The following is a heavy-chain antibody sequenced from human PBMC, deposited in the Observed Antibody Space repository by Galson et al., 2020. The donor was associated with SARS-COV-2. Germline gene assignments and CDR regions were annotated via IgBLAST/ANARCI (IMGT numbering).Heavy chain of an antibody. CDR2: IYSGGST. CDR3: AKSGYSYGYKQVYYFDY. D-gene: IGHD5-18*01. V-gene: IGHV3-23*03. CDR1: GFTFSSYA. Sequence: GGSLRLSCAASGFTFSSYAMSWVRQAPGKGLEWVSVIYSGGSTYYADSVKGRFTISRDNSKNTLYLQMNSLRAEDTAVYYCAKSGYSYGYKQVYYFDYWGQGTLVTVSS. J-gene: IGHJ4*02.